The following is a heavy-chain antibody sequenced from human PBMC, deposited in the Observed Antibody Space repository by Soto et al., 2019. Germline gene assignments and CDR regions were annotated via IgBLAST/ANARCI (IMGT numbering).Heavy chain of an antibody. V-gene: IGHV3-33*01. CDR1: GFTFSSYG. CDR3: AGGWPLYSGSFYRNWYFDL. CDR2: IWYDGSNR. J-gene: IGHJ2*01. D-gene: IGHD1-26*01. Sequence: QVQLVESGGGVVQPGRSLRLSCAASGFTFSSYGMHWVRQAPGKGLEWVAVIWYDGSNRNYADSVKGPFTISRDNSKNTLYLQMNSLRAEDTAVYYCAGGWPLYSGSFYRNWYFDLWGRGTLVTVSS.